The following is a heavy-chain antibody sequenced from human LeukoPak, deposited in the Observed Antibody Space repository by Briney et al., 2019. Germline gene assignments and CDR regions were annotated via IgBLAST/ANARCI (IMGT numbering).Heavy chain of an antibody. CDR2: IYYSGST. CDR1: GGSISSYY. D-gene: IGHD2-15*01. CDR3: ARDLGVVVRAFDI. J-gene: IGHJ3*02. V-gene: IGHV4-59*08. Sequence: SETLSLTCTVSGGSISSYYWSWIRQPPGKGLEWIGYIYYSGSTNYNPSLKSRVTISVDTSKNQFSLKLSSVTAADTAVYYCARDLGVVVRAFDIWGQGTMVTVSS.